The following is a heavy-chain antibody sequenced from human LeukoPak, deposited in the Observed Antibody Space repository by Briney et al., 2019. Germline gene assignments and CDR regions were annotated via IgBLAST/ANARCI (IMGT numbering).Heavy chain of an antibody. CDR2: IHTSGDT. Sequence: GGSLRPSCAASGLTGSHNYVSWVRQAAGKGLEWVSAIHTSGDTCYADSVKGRFTISRDTSKNTLYLQINSLRVEDTAVYYCIVFGDSNHWGQGTLVTVSS. CDR1: GLTGSHNY. D-gene: IGHD4-17*01. CDR3: IVFGDSNH. J-gene: IGHJ5*02. V-gene: IGHV3-53*01.